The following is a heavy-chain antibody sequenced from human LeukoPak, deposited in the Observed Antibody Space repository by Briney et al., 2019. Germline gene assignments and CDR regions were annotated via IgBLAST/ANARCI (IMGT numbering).Heavy chain of an antibody. CDR3: ARDLDLLDY. Sequence: PGGSLRLSCAASGFTFSSYSMNWVRQAPGKGLEWVSSITGSSSYIYYADSMKGRFTISRDNAKNSLYLQMNTLRAEDTAVYYCARDLDLLDYWGQGTLVTVSP. V-gene: IGHV3-21*01. D-gene: IGHD1-1*01. CDR1: GFTFSSYS. CDR2: ITGSSSYI. J-gene: IGHJ4*02.